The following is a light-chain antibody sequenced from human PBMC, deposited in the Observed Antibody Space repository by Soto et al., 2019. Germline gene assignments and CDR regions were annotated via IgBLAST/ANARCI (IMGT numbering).Light chain of an antibody. CDR2: GAS. J-gene: IGKJ4*01. CDR1: QSVSSN. V-gene: IGKV3-15*01. CDR3: HQYYSWPLT. Sequence: EIVMTQSPATLSVSPGERATLSCRASQSVSSNLAWFQQKPGQAPRLLIYGASTRATGIPARITGSGSGTEFTLTISSLQSEDFAVYYCHQYYSWPLTFGGGTKVEI.